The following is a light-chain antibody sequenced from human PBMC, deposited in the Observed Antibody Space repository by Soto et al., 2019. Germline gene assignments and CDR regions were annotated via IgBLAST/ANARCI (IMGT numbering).Light chain of an antibody. CDR2: KAS. V-gene: IGKV1-5*03. CDR1: QTISSW. CDR3: QHYNSYSEA. Sequence: DIQMTQSPSTLSVSVGDRVTMTGRASQTISSWLAWYQQKPGKAPKLLIYKASTLKSGVPSRFSGSGSGTEFTLTISSLQPDDFATYYCQHYNSYSEAFGQGTRLEI. J-gene: IGKJ5*01.